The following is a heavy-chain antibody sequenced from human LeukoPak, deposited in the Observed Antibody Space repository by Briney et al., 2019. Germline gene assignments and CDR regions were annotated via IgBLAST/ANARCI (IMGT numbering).Heavy chain of an antibody. CDR1: GGTFSSYA. Sequence: ASVKVSCKASGGTFSSYAISWVRQAPGQGLEWMGGIIPIFGTANYAQKFQGRVTITADESTSTAYMELSSLRSEDTAVYYCATVSPYYYDSSGYLEHDYWGQGTLVTVSS. J-gene: IGHJ4*02. CDR2: IIPIFGTA. D-gene: IGHD3-22*01. V-gene: IGHV1-69*13. CDR3: ATVSPYYYDSSGYLEHDY.